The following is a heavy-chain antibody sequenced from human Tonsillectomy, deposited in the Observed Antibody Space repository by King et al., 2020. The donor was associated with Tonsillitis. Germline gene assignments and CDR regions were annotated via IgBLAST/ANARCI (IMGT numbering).Heavy chain of an antibody. CDR3: TAGGYCGGDCYSKYYFDY. J-gene: IGHJ4*02. CDR1: GFTFSNAW. CDR2: IKIKTDGWTT. Sequence: VQLVESGGGLVKPGGSLRLSCAASGFTFSNAWMNWVRQAPGKGLEWVGRIKIKTDGWTTDYAAPVKGRFTISRDDSKNTLYLQMNSLKIEDTAVYHCTAGGYCGGDCYSKYYFDYWGQGTLVTVSS. D-gene: IGHD2-21*02. V-gene: IGHV3-15*07.